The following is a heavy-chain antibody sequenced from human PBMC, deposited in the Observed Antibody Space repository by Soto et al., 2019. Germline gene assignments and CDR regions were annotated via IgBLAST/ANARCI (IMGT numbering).Heavy chain of an antibody. J-gene: IGHJ6*02. CDR3: AKSLGGRFLEWLPSNYYYGMDV. D-gene: IGHD3-3*01. V-gene: IGHV3-30*18. CDR2: ISYDGSNK. Sequence: QVQLVESGGGGVQPGRSLRLSCAASGFTFSSYGMHWVRQAPGKRLEGVAVISYDGSNKYYADSVKGRFTISRDNSENTLYLQMTSLRAEDTAVYYCAKSLGGRFLEWLPSNYYYGMDVWGQGTTVTVSS. CDR1: GFTFSSYG.